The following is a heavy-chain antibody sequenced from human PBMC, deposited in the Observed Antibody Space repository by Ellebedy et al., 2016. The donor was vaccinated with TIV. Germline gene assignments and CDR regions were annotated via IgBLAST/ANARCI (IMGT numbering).Heavy chain of an antibody. Sequence: PGGSLRLSCAASGFTFSYYTINWVRQAPGKGLEWVSSISGSSTYIHNADSVKGRFTISRDNAKNSLYLQMNSLRVEDTAVYYCARPAASYSSSWYDFDCWGQGTLVTVSS. V-gene: IGHV3-21*01. CDR3: ARPAASYSSSWYDFDC. D-gene: IGHD6-13*01. CDR2: ISGSSTYI. CDR1: GFTFSYYT. J-gene: IGHJ4*02.